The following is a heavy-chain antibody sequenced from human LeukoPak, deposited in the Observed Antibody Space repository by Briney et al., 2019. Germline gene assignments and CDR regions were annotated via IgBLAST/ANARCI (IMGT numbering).Heavy chain of an antibody. CDR2: IIPIFGTA. Sequence: SVKVSCKASGYTFTSYGISWVRQAPGQGLEWMGGIIPIFGTANYAQKFQGRVTITTDESASTAYMELSSLRSEDTAVYYCARWGQNYDILTGYHKGFGYWGQGTLVTVSS. J-gene: IGHJ4*02. V-gene: IGHV1-69*05. D-gene: IGHD3-9*01. CDR1: GYTFTSYG. CDR3: ARWGQNYDILTGYHKGFGY.